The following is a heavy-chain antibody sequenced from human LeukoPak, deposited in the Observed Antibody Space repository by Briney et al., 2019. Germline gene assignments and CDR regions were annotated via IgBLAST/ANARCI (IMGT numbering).Heavy chain of an antibody. CDR3: ASPPHYYDSSGLPSHDY. CDR1: GFTFSSYA. CDR2: ISYDGSNK. D-gene: IGHD3-22*01. V-gene: IGHV3-30-3*01. Sequence: GGSLRLSCAASGFTFSSYAMHWVRQAPGKGLEWVAVISYDGSNKYYADSVKGRFTISRDNSKNTLYLQMNSLRAEDTAVYYCASPPHYYDSSGLPSHDYWGQGTLVTVSS. J-gene: IGHJ4*02.